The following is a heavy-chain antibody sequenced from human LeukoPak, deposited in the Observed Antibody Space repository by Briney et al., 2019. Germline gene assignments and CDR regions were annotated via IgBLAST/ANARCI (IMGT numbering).Heavy chain of an antibody. J-gene: IGHJ6*03. V-gene: IGHV5-51*01. CDR2: IYPDDSETET. D-gene: IGHD6-6*01. CDR3: ARLGYRSLSDICYYMDI. CDR1: GYNFPKYW. Sequence: GESLKISCKASGYNFPKYWIGWVRQMPGKGLEWMGIIYPDDSETETRYNPTFQGQVTISADKSISTAYLQWRSLKASDTAIYYCARLGYRSLSDICYYMDIWGKGTTVTVSS.